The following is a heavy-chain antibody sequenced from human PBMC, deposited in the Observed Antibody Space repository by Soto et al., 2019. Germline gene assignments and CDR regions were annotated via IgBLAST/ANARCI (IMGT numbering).Heavy chain of an antibody. D-gene: IGHD3-9*01. CDR3: ARLVASETGYGMDV. CDR2: ITGSSSYI. CDR1: GFIFSSHN. Sequence: GGSLRLSCAASGFIFSSHNMNWGRQAPGKGLEWVSSITGSSSYIFYADSVKGRFTISRDNAKNTVYLQMNSLRAEDTGVYYCARLVASETGYGMDVWGQGTTVTVAS. J-gene: IGHJ6*02. V-gene: IGHV3-21*06.